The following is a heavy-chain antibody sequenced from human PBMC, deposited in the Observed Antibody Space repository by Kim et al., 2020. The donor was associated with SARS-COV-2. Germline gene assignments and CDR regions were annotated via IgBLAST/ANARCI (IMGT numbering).Heavy chain of an antibody. CDR2: ISYDGSNK. D-gene: IGHD3-9*01. V-gene: IGHV3-30-3*01. CDR3: ARDNFDDSMDV. Sequence: GGSLRLSCAASGFTFSSYAMHWVRQAPGKGLEWVAVISYDGSNKYYADSVKGRFTISRDNSKNTLYLQMNSLRAEDTAVYYCARDNFDDSMDVWGKGTTVTVSS. J-gene: IGHJ6*04. CDR1: GFTFSSYA.